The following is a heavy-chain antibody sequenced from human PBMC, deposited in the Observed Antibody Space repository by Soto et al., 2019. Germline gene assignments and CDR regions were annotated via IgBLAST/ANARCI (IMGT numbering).Heavy chain of an antibody. J-gene: IGHJ6*03. D-gene: IGHD2-8*02. CDR1: GGTLSSSS. CDR3: ARVTGGQDSVVNYMDF. CDR2: IITFVGKA. Sequence: QVQLVHSGPEVKKPGSSVKVSCKTSGGTLSSSSISWLLQAPGQGLEWVGRIITFVGKANVAQQFQGRVTITADRSTDTTYMERRRLTSDDTAVYYCARVTGGQDSVVNYMDFWGTATTVTVSS. V-gene: IGHV1-69*08.